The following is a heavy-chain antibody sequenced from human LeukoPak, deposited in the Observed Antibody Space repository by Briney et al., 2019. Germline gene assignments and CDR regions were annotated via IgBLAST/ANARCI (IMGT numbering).Heavy chain of an antibody. V-gene: IGHV4-4*02. Sequence: SETLSLTCAVSGGSISSSNWWSWVRQPPGKGLEWIGEIYHSGSTNYNPSLKSRVTISVDKSKNQFSLKLSSVTAADTAVYYCARDRGLYYDSSGYDYYYYYMDVWGKGTTVTISS. CDR1: GGSISSSNW. J-gene: IGHJ6*03. CDR3: ARDRGLYYDSSGYDYYYYYMDV. D-gene: IGHD3-22*01. CDR2: IYHSGST.